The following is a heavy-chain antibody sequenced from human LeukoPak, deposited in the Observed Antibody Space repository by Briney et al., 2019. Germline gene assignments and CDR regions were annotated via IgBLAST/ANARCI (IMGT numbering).Heavy chain of an antibody. Sequence: PSETLSLTCTVSGGSISSSSYYWGWIRQPPGKGLEWIGSIYYSGSTYYNPSLKSRVTISVDTSKNQFSLKLSSVTAADTAVYYCARGIPTGKQLSWFDPWGQGTLVTVSS. J-gene: IGHJ5*02. CDR1: GGSISSSSYY. D-gene: IGHD6-6*01. V-gene: IGHV4-39*07. CDR3: ARGIPTGKQLSWFDP. CDR2: IYYSGST.